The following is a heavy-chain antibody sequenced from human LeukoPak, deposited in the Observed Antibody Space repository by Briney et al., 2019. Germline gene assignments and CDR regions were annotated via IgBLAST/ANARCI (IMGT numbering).Heavy chain of an antibody. Sequence: PGGPLRLSCAASGFTFNDYYMSWIRQAPGKGLEWLSYINIGGTNTHYADSVKGRFTISRDNAKKSLYLEMNNLRAEDTAVYYCATDGAGFDTWGQGVLVTASS. J-gene: IGHJ5*02. CDR3: ATDGAGFDT. V-gene: IGHV3-11*01. CDR2: INIGGTNT. CDR1: GFTFNDYY.